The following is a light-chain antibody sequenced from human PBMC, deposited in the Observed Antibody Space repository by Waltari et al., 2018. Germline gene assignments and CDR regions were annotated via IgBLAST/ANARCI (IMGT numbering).Light chain of an antibody. CDR3: QQSFSSPWT. CDR1: PNIRTQ. J-gene: IGKJ1*01. Sequence: DIQMTQSPSSLSASLGDTVTVTCRASPNIRTQLNWYQQKPPTGTKLLIYAASTLQRGVPSRFSGSASGTEFTLTVTNLQPDDFAIYFCQQSFSSPWTFGQGTRV. V-gene: IGKV1-39*01. CDR2: AAS.